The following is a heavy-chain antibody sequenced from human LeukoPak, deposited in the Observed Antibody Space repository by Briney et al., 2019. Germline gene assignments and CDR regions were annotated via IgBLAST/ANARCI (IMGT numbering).Heavy chain of an antibody. CDR1: GGTFSSYA. J-gene: IGHJ6*04. D-gene: IGHD2-2*01. CDR3: ARGELGYCSSTSCRTPQGKYYYGMDV. Sequence: GASVKVSCKASGGTFSSYAISWVRQAPGQGLEWMGGIIPIFGTANYARKFQGRVTITADESTSTAYMELSSLRSEDTAVYYCARGELGYCSSTSCRTPQGKYYYGMDVWGRGTTVTVSS. CDR2: IIPIFGTA. V-gene: IGHV1-69*13.